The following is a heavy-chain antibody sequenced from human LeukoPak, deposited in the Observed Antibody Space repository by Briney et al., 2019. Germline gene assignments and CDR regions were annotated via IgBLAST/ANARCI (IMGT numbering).Heavy chain of an antibody. J-gene: IGHJ6*04. CDR1: GYTFTSYG. D-gene: IGHD2-2*01. CDR2: ISAYNGNT. V-gene: IGHV1-18*04. Sequence: ASVKVSCKASGYTFTSYGISWVRQAPGQGLEWMGWISAYNGNTNYAQKLQGRVTMTTGTSTSTAYMELRSLRSDDTAVYYCARDPGERPADNYYYYGMDVWGKGTTVTVSS. CDR3: ARDPGERPADNYYYYGMDV.